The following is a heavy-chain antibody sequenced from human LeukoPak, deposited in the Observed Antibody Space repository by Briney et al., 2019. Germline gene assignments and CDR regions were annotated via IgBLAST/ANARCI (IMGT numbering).Heavy chain of an antibody. V-gene: IGHV4-4*02. CDR3: AKHIGIAGLRGFDY. CDR1: DGSISSNW. Sequence: PSETLSLTCAVSDGSISSNWWSWVRQPPGKGLEWLGEVYHSGTTNSNPSLKSRLTMSIDKSKNQFSLRLSSVTAADTAVYYCAKHIGIAGLRGFDYWGQGTLVTVSS. CDR2: VYHSGTT. J-gene: IGHJ4*02. D-gene: IGHD3-16*01.